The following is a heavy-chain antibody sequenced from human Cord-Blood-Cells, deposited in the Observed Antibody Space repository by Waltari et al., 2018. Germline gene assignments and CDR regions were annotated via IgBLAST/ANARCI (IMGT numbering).Heavy chain of an antibody. CDR3: ARDNSGDDAFDI. Sequence: QVQLQESGPGLVKPSQTLSLTCTVSGGSISSGSYYWSWIRQPAGKGLEWIGYIYTRGSTNYNPSRKRRVTISVDTSKNQFSLKLSSVTAADTAVYYCARDNSGDDAFDIWGQGTMVTVSS. V-gene: IGHV4-61*09. CDR2: IYTRGST. D-gene: IGHD7-27*01. CDR1: GGSISSGSYY. J-gene: IGHJ3*02.